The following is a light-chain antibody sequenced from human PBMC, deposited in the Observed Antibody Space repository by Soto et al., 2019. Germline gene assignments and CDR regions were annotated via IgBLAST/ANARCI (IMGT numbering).Light chain of an antibody. CDR2: EDY. Sequence: QSALTQPASVSGSPGQSITIACTGINTDVENYNFVSWYQQHPGKAPKLMIYEDYKRPSGVSNRFSGSKAGNTASLTISWLQTEDEADYYCCSQGGVNTTYVFATGTKLTVL. V-gene: IGLV2-23*01. CDR1: NTDVENYNF. J-gene: IGLJ1*01. CDR3: CSQGGVNTTYV.